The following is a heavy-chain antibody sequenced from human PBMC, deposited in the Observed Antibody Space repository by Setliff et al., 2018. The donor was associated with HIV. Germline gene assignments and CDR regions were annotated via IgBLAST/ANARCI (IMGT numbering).Heavy chain of an antibody. CDR1: GGTFSSHA. D-gene: IGHD3-16*01. J-gene: IGHJ3*01. V-gene: IGHV1-18*01. CDR2: ISTYNGNT. Sequence: ASVKVSCKASGGTFSSHAISWVRQAPGQGLEWMGWISTYNGNTNYAQKFQGRVTMTTVTSASTAYMELRSLRSDDTAVYYCARDDGGYNYAEAFDVWGQGTMVTVSS. CDR3: ARDDGGYNYAEAFDV.